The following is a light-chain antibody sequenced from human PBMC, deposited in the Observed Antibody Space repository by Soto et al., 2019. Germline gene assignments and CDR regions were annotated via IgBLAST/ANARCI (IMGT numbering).Light chain of an antibody. Sequence: DIQLTQSPSTLSASVGDRVTITCRASQSISSFLAWYQQKPGKAPNLLIFDASTLQRGVSSRFSGSGSGTEFTLTIASVQADDLATYYCQQDISYYVYPLGQGTKLEIK. J-gene: IGKJ2*01. CDR3: QQDISYYVYP. CDR1: QSISSF. V-gene: IGKV1-5*01. CDR2: DAS.